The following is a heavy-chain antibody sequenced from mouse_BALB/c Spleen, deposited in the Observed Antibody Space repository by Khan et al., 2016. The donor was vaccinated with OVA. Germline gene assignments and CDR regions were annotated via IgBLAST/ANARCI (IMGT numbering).Heavy chain of an antibody. V-gene: IGHV5-6*01. CDR1: GFTFSNYG. J-gene: IGHJ3*01. CDR3: ASHLTGSFAY. Sequence: EVQLVESGGDLVKPGGSLKLSCAASGFTFSNYGMSWVRQTPDKRLEWVATISSASTYTFYPDSVKGRLTISRDNAKNTLYLQMSSLKSEDTAMYYCASHLTGSFAYWGQGTLVTVSA. D-gene: IGHD4-1*01. CDR2: ISSASTYT.